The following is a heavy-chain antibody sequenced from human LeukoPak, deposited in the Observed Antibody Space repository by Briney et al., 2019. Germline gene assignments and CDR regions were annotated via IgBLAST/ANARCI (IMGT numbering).Heavy chain of an antibody. Sequence: GGSLRLSCAAFGFTFSSYSMNWVRQAPGKGLEWVSYISSSSSTIYYADSVKGRFTISRDNAKNSLYLQMNSLRAEDTAVYYCASGFGYCSSTSCYGVGSLDEVDYWGQGTLVTVSS. CDR2: ISSSSSTI. V-gene: IGHV3-48*01. CDR1: GFTFSSYS. CDR3: ASGFGYCSSTSCYGVGSLDEVDY. D-gene: IGHD2-2*03. J-gene: IGHJ4*02.